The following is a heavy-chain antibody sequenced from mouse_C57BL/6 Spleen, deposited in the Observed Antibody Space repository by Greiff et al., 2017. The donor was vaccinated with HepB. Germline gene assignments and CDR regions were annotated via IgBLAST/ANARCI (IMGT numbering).Heavy chain of an antibody. D-gene: IGHD1-1*01. V-gene: IGHV10-3*01. CDR3: VRENGYYGSSDGWYYDG. CDR2: IRSKSSNYAT. CDR1: GFTFNTYA. Sequence: EVHLVESGGGLVQPKGSLKLSCAASGFTFNTYAMHWVRQAPGKGLEWVARIRSKSSNYATYYADSVKDRFTISRADSQSMLYLQMNNLKTEDTAKYYWVRENGYYGSSDGWYYDGWGTGTTVTVSS. J-gene: IGHJ1*03.